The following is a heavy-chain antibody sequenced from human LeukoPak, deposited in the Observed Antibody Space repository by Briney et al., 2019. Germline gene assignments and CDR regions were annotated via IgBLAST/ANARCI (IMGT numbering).Heavy chain of an antibody. V-gene: IGHV3-48*01. D-gene: IGHD2-15*01. CDR3: ARERFVVVVAATIFDH. Sequence: GGSLRLSCAASGFTFSSYSMNWVRQAPGKGLEWVSYISSSSSTIYYAGSVKGRFTISRDNAKNSLYLQMNSLRAEDTAVYYCARERFVVVVAATIFDHWGQGTLVTVSS. CDR2: ISSSSSTI. J-gene: IGHJ4*02. CDR1: GFTFSSYS.